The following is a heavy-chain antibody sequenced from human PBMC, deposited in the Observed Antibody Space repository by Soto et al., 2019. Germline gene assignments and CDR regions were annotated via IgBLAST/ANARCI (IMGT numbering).Heavy chain of an antibody. Sequence: SETLSLTCAVYGGSFSGYYWSWIRQPPGKGLEWIGEINHSGSTNYNPSLKSRVTISVDTSKNQFSLKLSSVTAADTAVYYCARVQRRSNLPDYWGRGTLVTVSS. J-gene: IGHJ4*02. V-gene: IGHV4-34*01. CDR1: GGSFSGYY. CDR2: INHSGST. CDR3: ARVQRRSNLPDY. D-gene: IGHD4-4*01.